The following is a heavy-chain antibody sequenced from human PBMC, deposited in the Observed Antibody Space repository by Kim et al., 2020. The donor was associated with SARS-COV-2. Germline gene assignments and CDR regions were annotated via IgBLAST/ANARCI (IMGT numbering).Heavy chain of an antibody. Sequence: SETLSLTCTVSGGSISSYYWSWIRQPPGKGLEWIGYIYYSGSTNYNPSLKSRVTISVDTSKNQFSLKLSSVTAADTAVYYCARDSSSWYLKGWFDPWGQG. V-gene: IGHV4-59*13. D-gene: IGHD6-13*01. CDR3: ARDSSSWYLKGWFDP. J-gene: IGHJ5*02. CDR2: IYYSGST. CDR1: GGSISSYY.